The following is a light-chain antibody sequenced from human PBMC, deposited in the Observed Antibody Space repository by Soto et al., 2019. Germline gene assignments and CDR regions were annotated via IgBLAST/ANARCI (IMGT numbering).Light chain of an antibody. CDR1: QSISSW. V-gene: IGKV1-5*03. CDR3: QQYNSYSPYT. Sequence: DIQMTQSPSTLSASVGDRVTITCRASQSISSWLAWYQQKPGKAPKLLIYKASSLESGVPSSFSGSGSGTEFTLTISCLHPDDFATYYCQQYNSYSPYTFGQGTKLEIK. CDR2: KAS. J-gene: IGKJ2*01.